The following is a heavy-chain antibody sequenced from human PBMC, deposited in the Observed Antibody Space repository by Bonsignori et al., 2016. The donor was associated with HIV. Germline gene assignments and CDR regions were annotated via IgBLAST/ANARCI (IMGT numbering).Heavy chain of an antibody. V-gene: IGHV3-21*01. CDR3: ARTNWNHDY. D-gene: IGHD1-1*01. CDR2: ISSSSNDI. J-gene: IGHJ4*02. Sequence: QPPGKGLEWVSSISSSSNDIYYADSVKGRFTISRDNAKNSLFLQMHSLRADDTAVYYCARTNWNHDYWGQGTLVTVSS.